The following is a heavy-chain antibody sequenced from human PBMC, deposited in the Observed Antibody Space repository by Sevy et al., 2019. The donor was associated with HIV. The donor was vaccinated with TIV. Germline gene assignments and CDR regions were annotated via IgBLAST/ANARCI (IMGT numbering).Heavy chain of an antibody. Sequence: GGSLRLSCAASGFTFSSYSMNWVRQAPGKALEWVSSISSSSSYIYYADSVKGRFTISRDNAKNSLYLQMNSLRAEDTAVYYCASIAVVLNFDYWGQGTLVTVSS. D-gene: IGHD6-19*01. CDR2: ISSSSSYI. CDR1: GFTFSSYS. J-gene: IGHJ4*02. CDR3: ASIAVVLNFDY. V-gene: IGHV3-21*01.